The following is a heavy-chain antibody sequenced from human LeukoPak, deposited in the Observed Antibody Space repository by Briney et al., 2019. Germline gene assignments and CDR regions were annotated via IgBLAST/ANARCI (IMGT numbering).Heavy chain of an antibody. D-gene: IGHD5-12*01. Sequence: GGSLRLSCAASGFTFSSYGMHWVRQAPGKGLEWVAVISYDGSNKYYADSVKGRFTISRDNSKNTLYLQMNSLRAEDTAVYYCAKDITVATTKGPMDVWGQGTTVTVSS. V-gene: IGHV3-30*18. CDR2: ISYDGSNK. J-gene: IGHJ6*02. CDR3: AKDITVATTKGPMDV. CDR1: GFTFSSYG.